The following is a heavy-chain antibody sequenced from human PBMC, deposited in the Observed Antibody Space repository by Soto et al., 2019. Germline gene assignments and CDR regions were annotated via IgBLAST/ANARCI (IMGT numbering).Heavy chain of an antibody. CDR3: AEGIAAAGPFDY. D-gene: IGHD6-13*01. CDR2: ISYDGSNK. V-gene: IGHV3-30*18. CDR1: GFTFSSYG. J-gene: IGHJ4*02. Sequence: QVQLVESGGGVVQPGRSLRLSCAASGFTFSSYGMHWVRQAAGKGLEWVAVISYDGSNKYYADSVKGRFTISRDNSKNTLYLQMNSLRAEDTAVYYCAEGIAAAGPFDYWGQGTLVTVAS.